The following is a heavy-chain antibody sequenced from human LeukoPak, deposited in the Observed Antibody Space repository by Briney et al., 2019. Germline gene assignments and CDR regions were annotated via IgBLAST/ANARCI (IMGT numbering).Heavy chain of an antibody. D-gene: IGHD6-13*01. V-gene: IGHV1-8*02. Sequence: ASVKVSCKASGYTFTSYGINWVRQATGQGLEWMGWMNPNSGNTGYAQKFQGRVTMTRNTSISTAYMELSSLGSEDTAVYYCARGSSSPDYYYYYGMDVWGQGTTVTVSS. CDR3: ARGSSSPDYYYYYGMDV. J-gene: IGHJ6*02. CDR2: MNPNSGNT. CDR1: GYTFTSYG.